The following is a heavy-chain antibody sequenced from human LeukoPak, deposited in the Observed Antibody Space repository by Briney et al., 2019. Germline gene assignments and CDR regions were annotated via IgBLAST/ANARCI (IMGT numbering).Heavy chain of an antibody. Sequence: GGSLRLSCAGSGFTFDDCGMSWVRQAPGKGLKWVSLISGDGGTTYYADSLKGRFTIFRDNSKNSLSLQMNSLRTEDTALYYCASQTKYYYGSGTYWGAFDIWGQGTMVTVSS. J-gene: IGHJ3*02. CDR3: ASQTKYYYGSGTYWGAFDI. V-gene: IGHV3-43*02. D-gene: IGHD3-10*01. CDR1: GFTFDDCG. CDR2: ISGDGGTT.